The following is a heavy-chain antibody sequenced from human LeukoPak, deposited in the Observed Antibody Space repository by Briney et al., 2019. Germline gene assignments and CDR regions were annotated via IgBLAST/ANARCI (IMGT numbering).Heavy chain of an antibody. V-gene: IGHV3-11*04. CDR2: ISASGSAI. D-gene: IGHD2-2*01. CDR3: ARHCTSSSCYSFDY. J-gene: IGHJ4*02. Sequence: PGGSLRLSCAASGFPFSDFYMGWIRQAPGKGLEWISSISASGSAIYYADSVKGRFTISRDNAKNSLRLQMDGLRAEDTALYYCARHCTSSSCYSFDYWGQGTLVTVSS. CDR1: GFPFSDFY.